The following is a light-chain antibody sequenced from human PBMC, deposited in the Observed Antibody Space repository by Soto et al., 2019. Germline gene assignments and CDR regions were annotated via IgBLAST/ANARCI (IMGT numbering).Light chain of an antibody. J-gene: IGKJ4*01. Sequence: EIVLTQSPGTLSLSPGERATLSCRASQSVSSNYLAWYQQKPGQAPRLLIYGASSRATGVPDRFSGSGSGTDFTLTISKLEPEDFALYYCQQYGSSPPLTCGGGTKGDIK. V-gene: IGKV3-20*01. CDR1: QSVSSNY. CDR2: GAS. CDR3: QQYGSSPPLT.